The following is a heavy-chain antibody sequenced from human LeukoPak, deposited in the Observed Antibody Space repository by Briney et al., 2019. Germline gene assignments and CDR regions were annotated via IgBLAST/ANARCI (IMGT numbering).Heavy chain of an antibody. J-gene: IGHJ4*02. V-gene: IGHV4-38-2*02. D-gene: IGHD2-15*01. CDR3: ARVLGYCSGGNCYLDH. CDR2: IFHSGSA. Sequence: PSETLSLTCSVSGYSIRSGYYWGWVRQPPGKGLEWIGSIFHSGSAYYNPSLKSRITIPMDTSKNQFSLKLSSVTAADTAVYYCARVLGYCSGGNCYLDHWGQGILVTVSS. CDR1: GYSIRSGYY.